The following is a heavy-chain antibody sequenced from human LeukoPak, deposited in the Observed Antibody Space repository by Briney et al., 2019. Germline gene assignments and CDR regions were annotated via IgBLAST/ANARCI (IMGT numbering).Heavy chain of an antibody. J-gene: IGHJ3*02. CDR3: ARDQEQLNM. CDR2: INQDGRQK. CDR1: GITFRSFY. Sequence: GGSLRLSCAASGITFRSFYMSWVRQAPGKGLEWVANINQDGRQKNYVDSVKGRFTISRDNAKNSLYLEMNSLRSEDTAVYYCARDQEQLNMWGQGTMVTASS. V-gene: IGHV3-7*04. D-gene: IGHD6-19*01.